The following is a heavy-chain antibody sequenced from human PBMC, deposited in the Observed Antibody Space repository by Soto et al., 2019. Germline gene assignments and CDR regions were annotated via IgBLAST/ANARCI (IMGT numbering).Heavy chain of an antibody. V-gene: IGHV1-69*02. CDR3: ARAMEDIVVVVAATMVYNWFDP. CDR1: GGTFSSYT. D-gene: IGHD2-15*01. J-gene: IGHJ5*02. CDR2: IIPILGIA. Sequence: ASVKVSCKASGGTFSSYTIIWVRQAPGQGLEWMGRIIPILGIANYAQKFQGRVTITADKSTSTAYMELSSLRSEDTAVYYCARAMEDIVVVVAATMVYNWFDPWGQGTLVTVSS.